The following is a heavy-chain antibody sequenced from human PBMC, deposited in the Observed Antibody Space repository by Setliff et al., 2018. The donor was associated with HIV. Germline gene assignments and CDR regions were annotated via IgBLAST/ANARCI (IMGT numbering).Heavy chain of an antibody. CDR2: IKGDGSAT. CDR1: GFTFNNYW. Sequence: GGSLRLSCAGSGFTFNNYWIIWVRQAPGKGLEWVANIKGDGSATYYVDSVKGRFTISRDNANNSLCLQMNSLRVEDTAVYYCAREGVHHNFWSGYTYYYGLDVWGQGTTVTVSS. CDR3: AREGVHHNFWSGYTYYYGLDV. J-gene: IGHJ3*01. V-gene: IGHV3-7*01. D-gene: IGHD3-3*01.